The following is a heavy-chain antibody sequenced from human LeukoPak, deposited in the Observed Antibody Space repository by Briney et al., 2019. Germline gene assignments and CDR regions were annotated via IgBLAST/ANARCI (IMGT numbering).Heavy chain of an antibody. V-gene: IGHV3-21*01. CDR2: ISSSSSYI. J-gene: IGHJ4*02. CDR1: GFTFSSYS. Sequence: GRSLRLSCAASGFTFSSYSMNWVRQAPGKGLEWVSSISSSSSYIYYAYSVKGRFTISRDNAKNSLYLQMNSLRAEDTAVYYCASDDGDCLDYWGQGTLVTVSS. CDR3: ASDDGDCLDY. D-gene: IGHD2-21*02.